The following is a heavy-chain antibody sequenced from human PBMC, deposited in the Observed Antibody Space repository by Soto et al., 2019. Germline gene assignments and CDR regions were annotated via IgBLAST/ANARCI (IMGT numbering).Heavy chain of an antibody. V-gene: IGHV3-30*18. J-gene: IGHJ4*02. CDR3: AKATISNKYYYDSSGYSYYFDY. CDR1: GFTFSSYG. Sequence: LRLSWAASGFTFSSYGMHWVRQAPGKGLEWVAVISYDGSNKYYADSVKGRFTISRDNSKNTLYLQMNSLRAEDTAVYYCAKATISNKYYYDSSGYSYYFDYWGQGTLVNVS. CDR2: ISYDGSNK. D-gene: IGHD3-22*01.